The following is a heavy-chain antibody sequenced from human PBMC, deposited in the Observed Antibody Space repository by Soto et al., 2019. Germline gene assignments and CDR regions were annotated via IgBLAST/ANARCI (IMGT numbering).Heavy chain of an antibody. D-gene: IGHD6-19*01. Sequence: SETRSRTCTVSGGSITSFCWSWMRQTPGKGLEWIGHISYTGSTNYNPSLKSRVTIAVDTSKNQFSLNLTSVTAADTAVYYCAREGNGWYYSDYWGQGALVTVSS. J-gene: IGHJ4*02. V-gene: IGHV4-59*01. CDR3: AREGNGWYYSDY. CDR2: ISYTGST. CDR1: GGSITSFC.